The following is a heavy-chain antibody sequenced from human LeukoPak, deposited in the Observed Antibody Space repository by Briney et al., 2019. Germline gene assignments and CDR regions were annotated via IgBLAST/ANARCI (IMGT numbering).Heavy chain of an antibody. CDR1: GFTFSSYN. CDR3: ARGPLYFYDNSGHSDY. CDR2: ISSSSGYI. Sequence: GGSLRLSCAVSGFTFSSYNMNWVRQPPGKGLEWGSSISSSSGYIYYTDSVKGRFTISRDNAKNSLYLQMNSLRAEDTAVYYCARGPLYFYDNSGHSDYWGQGTLVTVSS. V-gene: IGHV3-21*01. J-gene: IGHJ4*02. D-gene: IGHD3-22*01.